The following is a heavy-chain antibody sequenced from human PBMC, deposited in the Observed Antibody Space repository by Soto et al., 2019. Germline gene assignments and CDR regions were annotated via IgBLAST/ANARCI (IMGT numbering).Heavy chain of an antibody. V-gene: IGHV4-59*07. CDR2: IYFRGST. CDR3: ARQQLLPYYYALDV. J-gene: IGHJ6*02. D-gene: IGHD6-13*01. Sequence: QVQLQESGPGLVKPSDTLSLNCTVSGGSISGYYWSWIRQPPGKGLEYIGYIYFRGSTNYNPSLKSRVTMSVDPSRNLFSLKVNSVTAADTAVYYCARQQLLPYYYALDVWGQGTTVTVSS. CDR1: GGSISGYY.